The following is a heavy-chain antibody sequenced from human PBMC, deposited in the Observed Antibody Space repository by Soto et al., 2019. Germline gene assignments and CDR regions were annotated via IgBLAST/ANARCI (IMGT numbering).Heavy chain of an antibody. Sequence: QVQLVQSGAEVKKPGASVKVSCKASGYTFTSYYMHWVRQAPGQGLEWMGIINPSGGSTSYAQKLKGRVTMTRDTSTCTVDRELSSLRADKTAVYFCAGDLANYYDCSGYSVWGQGTLCTVSS. J-gene: IGHJ4*02. CDR3: AGDLANYYDCSGYSV. V-gene: IGHV1-46*01. D-gene: IGHD3-22*01. CDR2: INPSGGST. CDR1: GYTFTSYY.